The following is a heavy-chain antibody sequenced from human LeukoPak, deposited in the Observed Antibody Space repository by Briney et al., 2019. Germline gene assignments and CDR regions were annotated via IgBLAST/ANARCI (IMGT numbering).Heavy chain of an antibody. CDR3: ARYRANAENFDY. V-gene: IGHV4-31*03. CDR2: IYYSGST. Sequence: SETLSLTCTVSGGSISSGGYYWSWIRQHPGKGLEWIGYIYYSGSTYYNPSLESRVTISVDTSKNQFSLKLSSVTAADTAVYYCARYRANAENFDYWGQGTLVTVSS. J-gene: IGHJ4*02. D-gene: IGHD3-10*01. CDR1: GGSISSGGYY.